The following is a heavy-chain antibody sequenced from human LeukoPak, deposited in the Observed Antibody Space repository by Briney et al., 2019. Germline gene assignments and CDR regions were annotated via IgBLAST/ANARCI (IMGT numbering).Heavy chain of an antibody. D-gene: IGHD6-13*01. CDR3: AREIAAAGTYGYYYYYMDV. CDR2: IYPGDSDT. CDR1: GYSFTSYW. J-gene: IGHJ6*03. V-gene: IGHV5-51*01. Sequence: GESLKISCKGSGYSFTSYWIAWVRQMPGKGLEWMGIIYPGDSDTRYSPSFQGQVTISADKSISTAYLQWSSLKASDTAMYYCAREIAAAGTYGYYYYYMDVWGKGTTVTVSS.